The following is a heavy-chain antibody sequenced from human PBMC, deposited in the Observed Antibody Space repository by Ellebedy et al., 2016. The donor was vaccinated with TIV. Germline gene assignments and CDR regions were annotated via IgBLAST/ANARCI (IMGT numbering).Heavy chain of an antibody. V-gene: IGHV1-18*04. CDR2: ISSNNGNS. CDR3: ARTRYSSSWPDF. J-gene: IGHJ4*02. Sequence: AASVKVSCKASGYNFINYGYTWVRQAPGQGLEWVGYISSNNGNSNYGKNFEGRVTMTTDRPTATVFMELGSLRSDDTAMYYCARTRYSSSWPDFWGQGTLVTVSS. D-gene: IGHD5-18*01. CDR1: GYNFINYG.